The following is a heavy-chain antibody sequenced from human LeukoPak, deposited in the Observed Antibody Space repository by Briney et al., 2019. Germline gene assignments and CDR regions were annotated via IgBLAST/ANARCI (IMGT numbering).Heavy chain of an antibody. D-gene: IGHD6-19*01. CDR1: GFTFSSYW. J-gene: IGHJ6*03. CDR3: ARDVKRSSGWGRYYYYYYMDV. Sequence: PGGSLRLSCAASGFTFSSYWMSWVRQAPGKGLEWVANIKQDGSEKYYVDSVKGRFTISRDNAKNSLYLQMNSLRAEDTAVYYCARDVKRSSGWGRYYYYYYMDVWGKGTTVTVSS. V-gene: IGHV3-7*01. CDR2: IKQDGSEK.